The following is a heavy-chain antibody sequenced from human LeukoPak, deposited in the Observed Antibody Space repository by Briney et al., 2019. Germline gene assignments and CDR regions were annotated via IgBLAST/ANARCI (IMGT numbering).Heavy chain of an antibody. V-gene: IGHV4-59*01. CDR1: GGSISSYY. CDR3: ARSPQSRGYSYGYFLGDYFDY. J-gene: IGHJ4*02. D-gene: IGHD5-18*01. Sequence: PSETLSLTCTVSGGSISSYYWSWIRQPPGKGLEWIGYIYYSGSTNYNPSLKSRVTISVDTSKNQFSLKLSSVTAADTAVYYCARSPQSRGYSYGYFLGDYFDYWGQGTLVTVSS. CDR2: IYYSGST.